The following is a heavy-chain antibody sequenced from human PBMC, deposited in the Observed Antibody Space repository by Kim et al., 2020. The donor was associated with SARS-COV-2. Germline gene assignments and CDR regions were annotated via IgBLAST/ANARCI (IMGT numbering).Heavy chain of an antibody. CDR2: ISGSGGST. Sequence: GGSLRLSCAASPPPFRTPPPPPAPQPPGKGLEWFSAISGSGGSTYYADSVKGRFTISRDNSKNTLYLQMNSLRAEDTAVYYCANIWRKVVLSGQRDDYWGQGTLVTVSS. D-gene: IGHD3-10*01. CDR1: PPPFRTPP. J-gene: IGHJ4*02. V-gene: IGHV3-23*01. CDR3: ANIWRKVVLSGQRDDY.